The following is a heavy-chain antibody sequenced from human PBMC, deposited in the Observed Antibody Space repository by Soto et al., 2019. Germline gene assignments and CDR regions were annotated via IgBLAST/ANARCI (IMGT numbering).Heavy chain of an antibody. CDR3: AREGCSGGSCFYDY. CDR2: IYHSETT. CDR1: GASISSGGYS. Sequence: SETLSLTCAVSGASISSGGYSWSWIRQPPGKGLEWIGYIYHSETTSYNPSLKSRVTISVDKSTNQFSLKLSSVTAADTAVYYCAREGCSGGSCFYDYWGHGILVTVSS. D-gene: IGHD2-15*01. J-gene: IGHJ4*01. V-gene: IGHV4-30-2*01.